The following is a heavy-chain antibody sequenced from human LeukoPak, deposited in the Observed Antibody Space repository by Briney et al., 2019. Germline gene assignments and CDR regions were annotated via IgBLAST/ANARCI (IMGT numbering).Heavy chain of an antibody. J-gene: IGHJ6*04. CDR1: GFTVSSNY. Sequence: GGSLRLSCAAFGFTVSSNYMSWVRQAPGKGLEWVSVIYSGGSTYYADSVKGRFTISRDNSKNSLYLQMNSLRAEDTAVYYCAELGITMIGGVWGKGTTVTISS. V-gene: IGHV3-53*01. CDR2: IYSGGST. D-gene: IGHD3-10*02. CDR3: AELGITMIGGV.